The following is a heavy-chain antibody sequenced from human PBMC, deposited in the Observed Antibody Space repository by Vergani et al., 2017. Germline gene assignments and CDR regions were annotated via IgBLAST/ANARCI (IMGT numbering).Heavy chain of an antibody. CDR1: SFSVSSHY. CDR2: INIGGRT. D-gene: IGHD3-9*01. V-gene: IGHV3-53*01. Sequence: LVESGGGLVQPGGSLRLSCAASSFSVSSHYMTWVRQAPGKGLEWVSTINIGGRTSYADSVKGRFTISRDNSKNTLYLQMNSLRAEDTAVYYCAKGAKNGILTADDIWGQGTMVTVSS. J-gene: IGHJ3*02. CDR3: AKGAKNGILTADDI.